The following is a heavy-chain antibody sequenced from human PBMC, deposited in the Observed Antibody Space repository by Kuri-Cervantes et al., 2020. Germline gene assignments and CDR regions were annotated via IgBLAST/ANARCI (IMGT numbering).Heavy chain of an antibody. V-gene: IGHV3-48*02. D-gene: IGHD5-18*01. Sequence: GESLKISCAASGFTFSSYSMNWVRQAPGKGLEWVSYISSSSSTIYYADSVKGRFTISRDNAKNSLYLQMNSLRDEDTAVYYCARDGVDTDYYYYYYGMDVWGQGTTVTVSS. CDR3: ARDGVDTDYYYYYYGMDV. CDR2: ISSSSSTI. J-gene: IGHJ6*02. CDR1: GFTFSSYS.